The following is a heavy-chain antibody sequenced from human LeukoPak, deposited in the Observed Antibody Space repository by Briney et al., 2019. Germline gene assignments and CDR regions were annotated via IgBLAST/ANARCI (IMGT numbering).Heavy chain of an antibody. CDR2: IIPIFGTA. J-gene: IGHJ4*02. D-gene: IGHD5-24*01. CDR3: ARFRANDNEMATIMDY. CDR1: GGTFSSYA. Sequence: VASVKVSCKASGGTFSSYAISWVRQAPGQGFEWMGGIIPIFGTANYAQKFQGRVTITADESTSTAYMELSSLRSEDTAVYYCARFRANDNEMATIMDYWGQGTLVTVSS. V-gene: IGHV1-69*01.